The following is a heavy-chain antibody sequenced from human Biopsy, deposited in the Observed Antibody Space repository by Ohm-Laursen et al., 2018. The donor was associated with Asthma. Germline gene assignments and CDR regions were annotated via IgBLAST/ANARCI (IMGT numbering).Heavy chain of an antibody. Sequence: SLRLSCAASGFSFSNYGMHWVRQAPGTGLDWVAVISFDGTNRNYTDSVKGRFTISRDNPRNTLHLEMNSLRAEDTAVYFCAKEVFPGWELRRGPDSWGQGTLVTVSS. CDR3: AKEVFPGWELRRGPDS. J-gene: IGHJ4*02. D-gene: IGHD1-26*01. CDR2: ISFDGTNR. CDR1: GFSFSNYG. V-gene: IGHV3-30*18.